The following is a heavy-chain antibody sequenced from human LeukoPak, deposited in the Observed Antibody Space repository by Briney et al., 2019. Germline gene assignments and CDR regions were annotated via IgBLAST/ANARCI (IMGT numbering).Heavy chain of an antibody. D-gene: IGHD2/OR15-2a*01. CDR1: GGSFSGYY. J-gene: IGHJ5*02. V-gene: IGHV4-34*01. Sequence: SETLSLTCAVYGGSFSGYYWSWIRQPPGKGLEWIGEINHSGSTNYNPSLKSRVTISVDTSKNQFSLKLSSVTAADTAAYYCARGSNDYLTYNWFDPWGQGTLVTVSS. CDR3: ARGSNDYLTYNWFDP. CDR2: INHSGST.